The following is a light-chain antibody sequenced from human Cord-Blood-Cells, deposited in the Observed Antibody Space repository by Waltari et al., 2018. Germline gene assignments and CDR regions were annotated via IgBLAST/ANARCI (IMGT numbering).Light chain of an antibody. CDR1: SLRSYY. Sequence: SSKLTQDPAVSVALGQAVRITCQGDSLRSYYGSLYQQKPGHAPVLVIYGKNNRTSGIQARFPGSSSGNTASLTITGAQAEDEADYYCNSRDSSGNHLEFGGGTKLTVL. V-gene: IGLV3-19*01. CDR2: GKN. CDR3: NSRDSSGNHLE. J-gene: IGLJ2*01.